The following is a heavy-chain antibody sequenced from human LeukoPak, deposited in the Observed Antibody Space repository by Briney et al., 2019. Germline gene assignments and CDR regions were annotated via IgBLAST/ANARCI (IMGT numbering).Heavy chain of an antibody. CDR1: GYTFTSYD. J-gene: IGHJ4*02. D-gene: IGHD2-8*01. Sequence: ASVKVSCKASGYTFTSYDINWVRQATGQGLEWMGWMNPNSGNTGYAQKFQGRVTMTRNTSISTAYMELSSLRSEDTAVYYCATSRYCSNGVCPFDYWGQGTLVTVSS. CDR3: ATSRYCSNGVCPFDY. V-gene: IGHV1-8*01. CDR2: MNPNSGNT.